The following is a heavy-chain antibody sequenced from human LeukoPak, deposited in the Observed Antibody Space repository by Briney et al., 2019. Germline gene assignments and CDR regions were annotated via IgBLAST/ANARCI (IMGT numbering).Heavy chain of an antibody. Sequence: GESLKISCKGSGYSFTSYWIGWVRQMPGKGLEWMGIIYPGDSDTRYSPSFQGQVTISADKSISTAYLQWSSLKASDTAMYHCARAPDLDIVVVYDAFDIWGQGTMVTVSS. D-gene: IGHD2-2*01. CDR2: IYPGDSDT. CDR1: GYSFTSYW. CDR3: ARAPDLDIVVVYDAFDI. V-gene: IGHV5-51*01. J-gene: IGHJ3*02.